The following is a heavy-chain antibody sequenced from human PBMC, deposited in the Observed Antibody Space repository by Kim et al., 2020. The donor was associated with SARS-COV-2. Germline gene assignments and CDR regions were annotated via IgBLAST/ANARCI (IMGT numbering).Heavy chain of an antibody. CDR3: ARDLSGAYDLYYGMDV. D-gene: IGHD2-15*01. CDR2: ISSDGKND. Sequence: GGSLRLSCVVSGFTFSTYTFHWVRQSPGKGLEWVAIISSDGKNDDYADAVKGRFTISRDDSKNTIYLQMNSLRGEDTAVYDCARDLSGAYDLYYGMDVWGPGTTVTVSS. CDR1: GFTFSTYT. J-gene: IGHJ6*02. V-gene: IGHV3-30*04.